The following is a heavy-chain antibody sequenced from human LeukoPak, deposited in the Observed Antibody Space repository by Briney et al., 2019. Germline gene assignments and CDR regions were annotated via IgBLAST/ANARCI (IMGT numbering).Heavy chain of an antibody. V-gene: IGHV3-30-3*01. CDR3: AREGIAAAKGAFDI. Sequence: GGSLRLSCAASGFTFSSYSMHWVRQAPGKGLEWVTLISYDGNNKFYADSVKGRFTISRDDSMNTVYLQMNSLRAEDTAVYYCAREGIAAAKGAFDIWGQGTMVTASS. J-gene: IGHJ3*02. CDR1: GFTFSSYS. CDR2: ISYDGNNK. D-gene: IGHD6-13*01.